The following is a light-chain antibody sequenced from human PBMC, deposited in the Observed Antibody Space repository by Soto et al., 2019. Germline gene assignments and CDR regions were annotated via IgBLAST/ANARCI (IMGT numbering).Light chain of an antibody. CDR3: QQYHKSPRT. V-gene: IGKV3-20*01. Sequence: EIVLTQSPGTLSLSPGERATLSCRASQTVGGDYLAWYQQQPGQAPRLLIYGAFNRAAGTPGRCSGSGSGTHFPLTSTRLEPEDFAAYCCQQYHKSPRTFGQGTKVEV. CDR2: GAF. J-gene: IGKJ1*01. CDR1: QTVGGDY.